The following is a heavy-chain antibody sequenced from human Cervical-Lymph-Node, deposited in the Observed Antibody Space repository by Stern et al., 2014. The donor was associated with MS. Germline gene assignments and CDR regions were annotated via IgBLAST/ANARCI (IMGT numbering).Heavy chain of an antibody. D-gene: IGHD1-14*01. CDR3: ARHSIKGYNCFDP. J-gene: IGHJ5*02. CDR2: ISSDNGTA. V-gene: IGHV1-18*01. CDR1: GFALTSAG. Sequence: QVQLVQSGAELKKPGASVKVSCKASGFALTSAGISWVRQAPGQGLEWMGCISSDNGTANYAQRFQDRVIMTTDTSTSTDYMELRSLMSDDTAVYYCARHSIKGYNCFDPWGQGTLVTVSS.